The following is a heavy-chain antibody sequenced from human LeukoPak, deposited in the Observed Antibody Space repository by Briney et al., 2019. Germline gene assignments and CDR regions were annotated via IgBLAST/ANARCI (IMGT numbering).Heavy chain of an antibody. D-gene: IGHD3-10*01. J-gene: IGHJ5*02. CDR1: GGSFTGYY. CDR2: INHSGST. V-gene: IGHV4-34*01. CDR3: ARARPVLLWFGYNWFDP. Sequence: SETLSLTCAVYGGSFTGYYWSWIRQPPGKGLEWIGEINHSGSTNYNPSLKSRVTISVDTSKNQFSLKLSSVTAADTAVYYCARARPVLLWFGYNWFDPWGQGTLVTVSS.